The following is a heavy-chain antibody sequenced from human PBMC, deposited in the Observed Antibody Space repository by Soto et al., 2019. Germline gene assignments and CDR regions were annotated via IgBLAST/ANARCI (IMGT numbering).Heavy chain of an antibody. J-gene: IGHJ5*02. CDR1: GYNFTSHY. CDR2: IYPRGGST. CDR3: ARSTPLEFNQPNWFDP. Sequence: ASVKVSCKTSGYNFTSHYIHWVRQAPGQRLESMGIIYPRGGSTIYAQKFQGKVTMTRDTSTHTLYMELSSLRAEDTAVYYCARSTPLEFNQPNWFDPWGQGTLVTVSS. V-gene: IGHV1-46*01. D-gene: IGHD2-2*01.